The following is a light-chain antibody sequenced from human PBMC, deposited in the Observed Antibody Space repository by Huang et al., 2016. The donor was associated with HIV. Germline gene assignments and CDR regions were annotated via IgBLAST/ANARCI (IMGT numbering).Light chain of an antibody. Sequence: DIQMTQSPPSLSASVGDRITITCRASQSISTYLTWYQQKPGKAPNLLIYAASSLQSGVPARFSGSGSGTDFTLTISSLQPEDFATYYCQQTYSTLGTFGQGTKVETK. J-gene: IGKJ2*01. CDR1: QSISTY. V-gene: IGKV1-39*01. CDR2: AAS. CDR3: QQTYSTLGT.